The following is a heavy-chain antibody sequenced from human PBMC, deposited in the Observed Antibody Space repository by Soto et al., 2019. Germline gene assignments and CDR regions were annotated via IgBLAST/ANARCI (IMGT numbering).Heavy chain of an antibody. CDR3: ARVISSGWPDAFDI. D-gene: IGHD6-19*01. CDR1: GGTFSSYA. J-gene: IGHJ3*02. CDR2: IIPIFGTV. Sequence: SVKVSCKASGGTFSSYAISWVRQAPGQGLEWMGGIIPIFGTVNYAQKFQGRVTITADESTSTADMELSSLRSEDTAMYYCARVISSGWPDAFDIWGQGTMVTVSS. V-gene: IGHV1-69*13.